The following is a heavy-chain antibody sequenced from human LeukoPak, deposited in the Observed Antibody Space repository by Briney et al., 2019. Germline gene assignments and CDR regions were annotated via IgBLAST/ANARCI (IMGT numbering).Heavy chain of an antibody. Sequence: GASVKVSCKASGYTFTINGISWVRQAPGQGLEWMGWISGYSGNTNYAQKFQGRVTMTRDTSTSTVYMEVSSLRSEDTAVYYCARDNSDTVKGDYSSTSYWWFDPWGQGTLVTVSS. CDR1: GYTFTING. V-gene: IGHV1-18*01. D-gene: IGHD6-13*01. CDR2: ISGYSGNT. CDR3: ARDNSDTVKGDYSSTSYWWFDP. J-gene: IGHJ5*02.